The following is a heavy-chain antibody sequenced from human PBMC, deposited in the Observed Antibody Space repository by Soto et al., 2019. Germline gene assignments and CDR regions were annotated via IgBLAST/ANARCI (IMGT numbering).Heavy chain of an antibody. D-gene: IGHD4-17*01. CDR1: GGSISSYY. CDR2: IYYSGST. V-gene: IGHV4-59*01. CDR3: ARGGMRTVTTFDY. Sequence: QVQLQESGPGLVKPSETLSLTCTVSGGSISSYYWSWIRQPPGKGLEWIGYIYYSGSTNYNPSLNSRVTTSVDTTKTQFSLELSSVAAADTAVYYCARGGMRTVTTFDYWGQGTLVTVSS. J-gene: IGHJ4*02.